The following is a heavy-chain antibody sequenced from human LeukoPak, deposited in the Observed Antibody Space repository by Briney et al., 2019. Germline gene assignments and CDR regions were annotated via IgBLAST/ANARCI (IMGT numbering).Heavy chain of an antibody. Sequence: PGGSLRLSCAASGFTFINYAMTWVRQAPGKGLEWVSYISRSGSTIYYADSVKGRFTISRDNAKNSLYLQMNSLRAEDTAVYYCARWGYSSGYYYDYWGQGTLVTVSS. CDR1: GFTFINYA. CDR3: ARWGYSSGYYYDY. D-gene: IGHD3-22*01. V-gene: IGHV3-48*03. J-gene: IGHJ4*02. CDR2: ISRSGSTI.